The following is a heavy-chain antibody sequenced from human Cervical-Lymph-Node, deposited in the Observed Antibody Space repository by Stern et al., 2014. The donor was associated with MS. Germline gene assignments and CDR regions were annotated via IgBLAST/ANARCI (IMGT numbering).Heavy chain of an antibody. CDR1: GGSISSGSYY. Sequence: QLQLQESGPGLVKPSQTLSLTCTVSGGSISSGSYYWSWIRQPAGKGLEWIGRIYTSGSTNYNPSLQTRVTISLDTSQHHFSLHLSFVTAADTAVYYCARDGGYQFDYWGQGTLVTVSS. D-gene: IGHD5-12*01. J-gene: IGHJ4*02. V-gene: IGHV4-61*02. CDR2: IYTSGST. CDR3: ARDGGYQFDY.